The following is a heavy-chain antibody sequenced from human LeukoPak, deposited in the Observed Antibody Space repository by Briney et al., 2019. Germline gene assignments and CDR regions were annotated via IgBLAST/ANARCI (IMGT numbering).Heavy chain of an antibody. Sequence: SETLSLTCTVSGGSISGYYWNWIRQPPGKGLEWIGYIYYTGSTNYNPSLKSRVTISMDTSKNQFSLKLSSVTATDTAVYYCARGGYASGWYLDYWGQGTLVTVSS. J-gene: IGHJ4*02. V-gene: IGHV4-59*01. D-gene: IGHD6-19*01. CDR1: GGSISGYY. CDR3: ARGGYASGWYLDY. CDR2: IYYTGST.